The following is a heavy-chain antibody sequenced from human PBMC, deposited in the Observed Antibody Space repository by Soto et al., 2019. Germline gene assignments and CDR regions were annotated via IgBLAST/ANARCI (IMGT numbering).Heavy chain of an antibody. CDR2: IYRDGYT. D-gene: IGHD3-10*01. J-gene: IGHJ4*02. Sequence: EVQLVESGGDLVQPGGSLRLSCAASGFTVSSNYMTWVRQAPGKGLEWVSVIYRDGYTYYADSVKGRFTISRDNSKNTLYLQLNTLGAEDTAVYYCGRLFESGHGPFDSWGQGTLVTVSS. CDR1: GFTVSSNY. V-gene: IGHV3-66*04. CDR3: GRLFESGHGPFDS.